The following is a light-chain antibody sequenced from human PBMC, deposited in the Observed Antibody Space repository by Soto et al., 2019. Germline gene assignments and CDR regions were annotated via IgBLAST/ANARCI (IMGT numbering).Light chain of an antibody. J-gene: IGKJ3*01. CDR1: QSVIISC. Sequence: EIVLTQSPGTLSLSPGERATLSCTASQSVIISCLAWYQRKPGQAPKLLIHTTSIRATDIPDRFSGSGSGTDFTLTISRLEPDDFAVYYCQQCGGSPLFSFGPGTRVDI. CDR3: QQCGGSPLFS. CDR2: TTS. V-gene: IGKV3-20*01.